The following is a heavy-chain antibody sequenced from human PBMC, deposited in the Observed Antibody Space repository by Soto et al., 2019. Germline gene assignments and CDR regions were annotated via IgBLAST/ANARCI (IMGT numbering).Heavy chain of an antibody. V-gene: IGHV1-18*01. J-gene: IGHJ4*02. Sequence: QVQLVQSGAEVKKPGASVKVSCKASGYTFTNYGISWVRQAPGLGLEWMGWINTYNGNTNYAQKFQGRVSMTADASTSTAYMELRSLKSDDTAVYYCAGDRLVVIMPVVMDYWGQGILVTVSS. CDR2: INTYNGNT. D-gene: IGHD6-6*01. CDR1: GYTFTNYG. CDR3: AGDRLVVIMPVVMDY.